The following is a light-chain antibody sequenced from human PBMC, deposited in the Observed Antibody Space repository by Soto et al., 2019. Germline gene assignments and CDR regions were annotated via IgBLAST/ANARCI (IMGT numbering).Light chain of an antibody. CDR3: QQYSSSPPEFT. CDR1: QSVSSSY. Sequence: EIVLTQSPGTLSLSPGERATLSCRASQSVSSSYLAWYQQRPGQAPRLLLFGASYSATGIPDRFSGSGSGTDFTLTISRLEPEDFAVYYCQQYSSSPPEFTFGPGTRVDSK. CDR2: GAS. V-gene: IGKV3-20*01. J-gene: IGKJ3*01.